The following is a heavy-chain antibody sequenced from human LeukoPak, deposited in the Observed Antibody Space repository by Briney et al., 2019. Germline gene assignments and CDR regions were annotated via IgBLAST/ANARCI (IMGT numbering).Heavy chain of an antibody. V-gene: IGHV3-64*01. D-gene: IGHD3-9*01. CDR3: ARAPPDYYDS. CDR1: GFIFSRYA. Sequence: GGSLRLSCAASGFIFSRYAMHWIRQASGKGLEYLSAITDNGVSKYYANSVKGRFTISRDNSKNMLYLQMGSLGPDDMAVYYCARAPPDYYDSWGQGTLVTVSS. J-gene: IGHJ4*02. CDR2: ITDNGVSK.